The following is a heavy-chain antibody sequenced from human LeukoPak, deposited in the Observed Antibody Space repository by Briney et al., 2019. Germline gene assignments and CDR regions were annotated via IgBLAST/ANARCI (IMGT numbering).Heavy chain of an antibody. Sequence: SQTLSLTCTVSGGSISSGGYYWSWVRQHPGKGLEWTGYIYYSGNTYYNPSLKSRVTISVDTSENQFSLKLSSVTAADTAVYYGARSFSSNWYDWFDPWGQGALVSVSS. V-gene: IGHV4-31*03. CDR1: GGSISSGGYY. CDR3: ARSFSSNWYDWFDP. D-gene: IGHD6-13*01. J-gene: IGHJ5*02. CDR2: IYYSGNT.